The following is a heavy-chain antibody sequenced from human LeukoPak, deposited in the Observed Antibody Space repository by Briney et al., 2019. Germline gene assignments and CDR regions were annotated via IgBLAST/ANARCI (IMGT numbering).Heavy chain of an antibody. D-gene: IGHD3-22*01. V-gene: IGHV7-4-1*02. J-gene: IGHJ4*02. Sequence: ASVKVSCKASGYSFTTYAINWVRQAPGQGLEWMGWINTNTGNPTYAQGFTGRFVFSLDTSVSTAYLQISSLKAEDTAVYYCARSPSYYDSSGYYDYWGQGTLVTVSS. CDR3: ARSPSYYDSSGYYDY. CDR2: INTNTGNP. CDR1: GYSFTTYA.